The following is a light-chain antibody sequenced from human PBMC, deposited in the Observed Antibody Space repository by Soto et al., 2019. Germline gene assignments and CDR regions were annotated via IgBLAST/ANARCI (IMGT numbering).Light chain of an antibody. CDR1: QSISTR. CDR3: QQYNSYSPLT. CDR2: AAS. Sequence: DIQMTQSPSTLSASVGDRVTITCRASQSISTRLAWYQQKSGKAPKLLIYAASSLQSGVPSRFSGSGSGTDFTLTISSLQPDDFATYYCQQYNSYSPLTFGGGTKVDI. J-gene: IGKJ4*01. V-gene: IGKV1-5*01.